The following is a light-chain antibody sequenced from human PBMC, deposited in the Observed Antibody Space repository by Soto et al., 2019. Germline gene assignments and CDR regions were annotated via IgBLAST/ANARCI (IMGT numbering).Light chain of an antibody. J-gene: IGKJ4*01. CDR1: QSLLHTDGKTY. V-gene: IGKV2D-29*01. Sequence: DVVMTQTPLSLSVTPGQPASISCTSSQSLLHTDGKTYLYWYLQKPGHPPQLLIYEVFNRFSGVPDRFSGSGSGTDFTLKISRVEAEDVGTYYCMQSIQPLLTFGGGTKVEI. CDR3: MQSIQPLLT. CDR2: EVF.